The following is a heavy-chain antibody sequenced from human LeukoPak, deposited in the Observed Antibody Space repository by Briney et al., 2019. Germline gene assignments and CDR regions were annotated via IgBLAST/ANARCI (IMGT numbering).Heavy chain of an antibody. V-gene: IGHV3-23*01. J-gene: IGHJ4*02. CDR2: ITGSGGNT. D-gene: IGHD3-3*01. CDR1: GFTFSSYA. CDR3: AKSVLGRVVVDFDY. Sequence: GGSLRLSCATSGFTFSSYAMSWVRQAPGKGLEWVSAITGSGGNTYYADSVKGRFTISRVNSKNTLYLQMSSLRVEDTALYYCAKSVLGRVVVDFDYWGQGNLVTVSS.